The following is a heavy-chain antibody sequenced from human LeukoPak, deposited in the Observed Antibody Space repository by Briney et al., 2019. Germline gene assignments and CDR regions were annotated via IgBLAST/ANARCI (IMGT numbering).Heavy chain of an antibody. V-gene: IGHV3-33*08. CDR2: MSYDGGSK. J-gene: IGHJ4*02. D-gene: IGHD6-13*01. CDR3: ARRFHSSSWPFDY. Sequence: SGGSLRLSCAAAGFTFSAFNIHWVRQAPGKGLEWVVVMSYDGGSKYYADSVKGRFTISRDKSKNTLYLQMNSLRAEDTALYHCARRFHSSSWPFDYWGQGTLVTVSS. CDR1: GFTFSAFN.